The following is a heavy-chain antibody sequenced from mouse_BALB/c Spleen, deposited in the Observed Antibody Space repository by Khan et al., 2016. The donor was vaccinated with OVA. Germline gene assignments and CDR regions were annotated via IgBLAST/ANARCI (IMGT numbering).Heavy chain of an antibody. CDR2: IIPSSDYT. Sequence: QVQLQQSGAELARPGASVKMSCKASGYTFTTYTIHWVKQRPGQGLEWIGYIIPSSDYTNYNQNFKDKATLTADKSSSTVYMQLSSLTSEDSAGYDCAREGTYYRSDGWFAYWGQGTLVTVSA. J-gene: IGHJ3*01. CDR3: AREGTYYRSDGWFAY. CDR1: GYTFTTYT. V-gene: IGHV1-4*01. D-gene: IGHD2-14*01.